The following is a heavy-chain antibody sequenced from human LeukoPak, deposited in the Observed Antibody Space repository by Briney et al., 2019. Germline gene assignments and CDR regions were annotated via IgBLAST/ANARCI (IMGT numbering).Heavy chain of an antibody. D-gene: IGHD3-10*01. J-gene: IGHJ5*02. CDR1: GFTFSSYG. V-gene: IGHV3-30*03. CDR2: ISYDGSNK. Sequence: GGSLRLSCAASGFTFSSYGMHWVRQAPGKGLEWVAVISYDGSNKYYADSVKGRFTISRDNSKNTLYLQMNSLRAEDTAVYYCADAITYYYGSGATWGQGTLVTVSS. CDR3: ADAITYYYGSGAT.